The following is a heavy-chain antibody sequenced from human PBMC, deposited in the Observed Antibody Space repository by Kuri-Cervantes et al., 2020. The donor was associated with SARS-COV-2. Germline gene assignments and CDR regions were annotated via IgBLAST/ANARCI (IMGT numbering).Heavy chain of an antibody. D-gene: IGHD6-19*01. CDR3: AKGIAVAGTGGFDY. Sequence: GESLKISCAASGFTFSSYGMHWVRQAPGKGLEWVAFIRYDGSNKYYADSVKGRFTTSRDNSKNTLYLQMNSLRAEDTAVYYCAKGIAVAGTGGFDYWGQGTLVTVSS. CDR2: IRYDGSNK. CDR1: GFTFSSYG. J-gene: IGHJ4*02. V-gene: IGHV3-30*02.